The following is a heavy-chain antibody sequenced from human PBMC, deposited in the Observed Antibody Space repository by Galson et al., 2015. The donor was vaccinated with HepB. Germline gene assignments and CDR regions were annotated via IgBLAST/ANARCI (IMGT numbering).Heavy chain of an antibody. CDR1: GFSFSSHW. D-gene: IGHD3-16*01. V-gene: IGHV3-7*01. Sequence: SLRLSCAASGFSFSSHWMSRVRQAPGKGLECVATIKTDGSAKQYVDSVRGRFTISRDNAKSSLFLQMNSLRGEDTAVYYCARDWAPASLWGQGTLVTVSS. CDR3: ARDWAPASL. CDR2: IKTDGSAK. J-gene: IGHJ4*02.